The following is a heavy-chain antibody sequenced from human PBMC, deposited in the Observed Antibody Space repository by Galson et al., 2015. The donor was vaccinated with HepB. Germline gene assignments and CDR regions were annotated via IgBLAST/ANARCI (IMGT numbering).Heavy chain of an antibody. CDR3: ARVSGSYLSFDY. V-gene: IGHV6-1*01. J-gene: IGHJ4*02. Sequence: CVISGDSVSSHSAAWNWIRQSPSRGLEWLGRTYYRSKWYNDYAVSVKSRITINPDTSKNQFSLQLNSVTPEDTAVYYCARVSGSYLSFDYWGQGTLVTVSS. CDR2: TYYRSKWYN. D-gene: IGHD1-26*01. CDR1: GDSVSSHSAA.